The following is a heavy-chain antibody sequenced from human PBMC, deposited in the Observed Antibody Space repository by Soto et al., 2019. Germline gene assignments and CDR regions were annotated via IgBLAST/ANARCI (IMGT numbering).Heavy chain of an antibody. V-gene: IGHV3-23*01. Sequence: EVQLLESGGGLVQPGGSLRLSCAASGFTFSSYAMNWVRQAPGKGLEWVSVISGSGGSTYYADSVKGRFTISRDNSKNTLYLQMTSLTAADTAVYYCASRSSSWYFDYWGQRTLVTVSS. D-gene: IGHD6-13*01. CDR2: ISGSGGST. J-gene: IGHJ4*02. CDR3: ASRSSSWYFDY. CDR1: GFTFSSYA.